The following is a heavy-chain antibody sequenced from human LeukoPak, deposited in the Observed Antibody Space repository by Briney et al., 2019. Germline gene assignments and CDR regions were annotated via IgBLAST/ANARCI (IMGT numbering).Heavy chain of an antibody. D-gene: IGHD2-15*01. V-gene: IGHV4-39*07. Sequence: SETLSLTCTVSGGSNSSSSYYWGWIRQPPGKRLEWIGSIYHSGSTHFHPALKSRVTISVDTSKNQFSLKLSSVTAADTAVYYCARARGYCSGGSCYDFDYWGQGTLVTVSS. CDR2: IYHSGST. CDR3: ARARGYCSGGSCYDFDY. CDR1: GGSNSSSSYY. J-gene: IGHJ4*02.